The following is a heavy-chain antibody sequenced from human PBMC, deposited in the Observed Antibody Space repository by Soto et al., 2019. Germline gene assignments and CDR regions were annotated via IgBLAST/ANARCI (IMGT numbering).Heavy chain of an antibody. Sequence: PGGSLRLSCAASGFTFSSYWMSWVRQAPGKGLEWVANIKQDGSEKYYVDSVKGRFTISRDNAKNSLYLQMNSLRAEDTAVYYCARDVGGYYDILTGYYEVRWFDPWGQGTLVTVPQ. CDR2: IKQDGSEK. CDR1: GFTFSSYW. CDR3: ARDVGGYYDILTGYYEVRWFDP. V-gene: IGHV3-7*03. J-gene: IGHJ5*02. D-gene: IGHD3-9*01.